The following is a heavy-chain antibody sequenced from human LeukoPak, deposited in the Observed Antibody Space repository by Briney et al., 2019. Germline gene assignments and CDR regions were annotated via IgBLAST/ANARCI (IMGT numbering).Heavy chain of an antibody. CDR3: VRVGPRLDMTDYYYGMDV. CDR1: GGSFSGYY. D-gene: IGHD2-2*03. V-gene: IGHV4-34*01. Sequence: SETLSLTCGVYGGSFSGYYWNWIRQPPGKELEWIAEISHTGGAKYNPSLQSRVTTSVDTSKSQFSLNLTSVTAADTAVYFCVRVGPRLDMTDYYYGMDVWGQGTTVTVSS. J-gene: IGHJ6*02. CDR2: ISHTGGA.